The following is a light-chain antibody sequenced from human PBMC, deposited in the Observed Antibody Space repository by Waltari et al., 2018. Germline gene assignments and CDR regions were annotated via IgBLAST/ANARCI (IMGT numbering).Light chain of an antibody. CDR3: QQFNTYPYP. V-gene: IGKV1-13*02. J-gene: IGKJ5*01. CDR2: DAS. CDR1: QGISSG. Sequence: AIQLTQSPSSLSASVGDRVTLTCRARQGISSGLAWYQQRPGKAPKLLIHDASTLESGVPSRFSGSGSGTDFTLTISSLQPEDFATYYCQQFNTYPYPFGQGTRLEI.